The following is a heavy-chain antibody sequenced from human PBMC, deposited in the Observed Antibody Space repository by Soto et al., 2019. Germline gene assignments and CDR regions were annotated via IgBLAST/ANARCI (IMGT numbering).Heavy chain of an antibody. CDR2: ISAYNGNT. D-gene: IGHD3-22*01. CDR3: ARVIGYYYHMDV. J-gene: IGHJ6*02. CDR1: GYTFTTYD. V-gene: IGHV1-18*01. Sequence: QVQLVQSGGEVKKPGASVKVSCKASGYTFTTYDLSWVRQAPGQGLEWMGWISAYNGNTNYAQNLQGRVTMTTDTSTSTAYMELRSLRSDDTAVCYCARVIGYYYHMDVWGQGTTVTVSS.